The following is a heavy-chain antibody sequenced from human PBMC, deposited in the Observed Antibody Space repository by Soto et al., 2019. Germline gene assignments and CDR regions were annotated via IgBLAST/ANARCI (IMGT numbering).Heavy chain of an antibody. D-gene: IGHD6-19*01. V-gene: IGHV3-53*01. CDR3: ARSYSSGWAGHYYYGMDV. CDR1: GFTVSSNY. CDR2: IYSGGST. J-gene: IGHJ6*02. Sequence: GGSLRLSFAASGFTVSSNYMSWVRQAPGKGLEWGSVIYSGGSTYYADSVKGRFTISRDNSKITLYLQMNSLRADHTAVYYCARSYSSGWAGHYYYGMDVWGQGTTVTVSS.